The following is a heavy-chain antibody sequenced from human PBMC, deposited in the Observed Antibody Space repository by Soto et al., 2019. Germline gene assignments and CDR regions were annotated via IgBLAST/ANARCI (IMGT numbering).Heavy chain of an antibody. Sequence: GGSLRLSCAASGFTFSRYGMHWVRQAPGKGLEWVAVISYDGSNKYYADSVKGRFTISRDNSKNTLYLQMNSLRAEDTAVYYCAKDLNYYDSSPTARDAFDIWGQGTMVTVSS. CDR1: GFTFSRYG. J-gene: IGHJ3*02. V-gene: IGHV3-30*18. D-gene: IGHD3-22*01. CDR3: AKDLNYYDSSPTARDAFDI. CDR2: ISYDGSNK.